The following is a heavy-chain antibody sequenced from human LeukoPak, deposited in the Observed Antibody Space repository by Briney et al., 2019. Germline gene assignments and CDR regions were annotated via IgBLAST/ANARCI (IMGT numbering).Heavy chain of an antibody. CDR2: ISYDGSNK. CDR1: GFTFSSYA. J-gene: IGHJ6*03. V-gene: IGHV3-30*04. D-gene: IGHD2-8*01. CDR3: ARDRGYCTNGVCSYYYYMDV. Sequence: GRSLRLSCAASGFTFSSYAMHWVRQAPGKGLEWVAVISYDGSNKYYADSVKGRFTISRDNSKNTLYLQMNSLRAEDTAVYYCARDRGYCTNGVCSYYYYMDVWGKGTTVTVSS.